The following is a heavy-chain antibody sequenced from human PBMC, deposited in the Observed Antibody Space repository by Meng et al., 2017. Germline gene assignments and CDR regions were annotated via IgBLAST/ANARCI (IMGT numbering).Heavy chain of an antibody. D-gene: IGHD3-22*01. CDR1: GDTFSSYA. J-gene: IGHJ6*02. Sequence: SVKVSCKASGDTFSSYAISWVRQAPGQGLEWMGGIIPIFGTANYAQKFQGRVTITTDESTSTAYMELSSLRSEDTAVYYCARDIRAYYYDSSGHYYYYGMDVWGQGTTVTVSS. CDR2: IIPIFGTA. V-gene: IGHV1-69*05. CDR3: ARDIRAYYYDSSGHYYYYGMDV.